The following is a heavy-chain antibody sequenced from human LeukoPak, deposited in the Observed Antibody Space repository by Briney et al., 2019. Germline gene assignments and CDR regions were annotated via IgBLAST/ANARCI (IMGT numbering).Heavy chain of an antibody. J-gene: IGHJ4*02. CDR1: GDSMTTYY. D-gene: IGHD5-24*01. CDR2: IHYNGQT. Sequence: PSETLSLTCIVSGDSMTTYYWNWIRQPPGRGLEWIGYIHYNGQTDFNPSLKSRVTMSLDTSKNQVSLTLNSVTAADTAVYYCARDNRRDGYKIFDYWGQGTLVTVSS. CDR3: ARDNRRDGYKIFDY. V-gene: IGHV4-59*12.